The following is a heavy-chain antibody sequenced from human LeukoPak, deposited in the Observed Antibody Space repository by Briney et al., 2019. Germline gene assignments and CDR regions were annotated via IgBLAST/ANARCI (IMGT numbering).Heavy chain of an antibody. CDR3: ARGYCSGGSCYRVWFDP. V-gene: IGHV4-61*02. CDR2: IYTSGST. CDR1: GGSISSGSYY. D-gene: IGHD2-15*01. Sequence: SETLSLTCTVSGGSISSGSYYWSWIRQPAGKGLEWIGRIYTSGSTNYNPSLKSRVTISVDTSKNQFSLKLSSVTAADTAVYYCARGYCSGGSCYRVWFDPWGQGTLVTVSS. J-gene: IGHJ5*02.